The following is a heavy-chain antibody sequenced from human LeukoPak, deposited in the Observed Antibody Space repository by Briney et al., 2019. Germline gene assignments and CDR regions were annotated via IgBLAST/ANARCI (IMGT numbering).Heavy chain of an antibody. D-gene: IGHD4-11*01. CDR1: GYTFTSYD. CDR2: MNPNSGNT. V-gene: IGHV1-8*01. Sequence: ASVKVSCKASGYTFTSYDINWVRQATGPGLEWMGWMNPNSGNTGYAQKFQGRVTMTRNTSISTAYMELSSLRSEDTAVYYGATRWANDYSSDYWGQGTLVTVSS. J-gene: IGHJ4*02. CDR3: ATRWANDYSSDY.